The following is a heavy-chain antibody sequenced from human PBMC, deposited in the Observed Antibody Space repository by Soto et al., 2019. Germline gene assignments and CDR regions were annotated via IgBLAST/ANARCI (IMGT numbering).Heavy chain of an antibody. V-gene: IGHV3-74*01. D-gene: IGHD4-4*01. CDR3: ARETYRGFYFDY. Sequence: PGGSRRRSWAASGLTFTYYLTHGVRQAPGKGLVWVSRINSDGSRTSYADSVTGRFTISRDNAKNTLYLQMNSLRVEDTALYYCARETYRGFYFDYWGQGTLVTVYS. CDR2: INSDGSRT. J-gene: IGHJ4*02. CDR1: GLTFTYYL.